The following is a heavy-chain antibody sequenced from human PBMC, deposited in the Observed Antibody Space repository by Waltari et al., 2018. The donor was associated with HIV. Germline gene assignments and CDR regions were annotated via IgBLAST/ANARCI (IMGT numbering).Heavy chain of an antibody. D-gene: IGHD2-8*01. CDR2: IYPGDSDT. CDR1: GYGFTTYW. Sequence: EVQLVQSGAQVKKPGESLKISGKASGYGFTTYWIGWVRQLPGKGLEWMGIIYPGDSDTRYSPSFQGQVTISADKSISTAYLQWSSLQASDTAMYYCTKGMYANEDYFGYWGQGTLVTVSS. J-gene: IGHJ4*02. V-gene: IGHV5-51*03. CDR3: TKGMYANEDYFGY.